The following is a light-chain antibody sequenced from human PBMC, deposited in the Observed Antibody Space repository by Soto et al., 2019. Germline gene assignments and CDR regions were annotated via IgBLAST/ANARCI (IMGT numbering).Light chain of an antibody. Sequence: SYELTQPPSVSVSPGQTASITCSGHKLGDKYACWYQQRPSQSPVLVIYQDTKRPSGIPERFSGSNSGNTATLTISGTQAMDEADYYCQAWDSSAAVFGGGTKVTVL. CDR2: QDT. J-gene: IGLJ2*01. V-gene: IGLV3-1*01. CDR1: KLGDKY. CDR3: QAWDSSAAV.